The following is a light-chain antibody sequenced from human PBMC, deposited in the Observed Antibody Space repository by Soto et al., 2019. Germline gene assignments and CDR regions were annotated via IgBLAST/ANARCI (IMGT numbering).Light chain of an antibody. CDR2: DAS. J-gene: IGKJ1*01. CDR1: QSVSSY. CDR3: QRRSDWGT. Sequence: EIVLTQSPATLSLSPGERATLSCRASQSVSSYLAWYQQKPGQAPRLLIYDASNRATGIPARFSGSGSGTEFTLTSSSLEPEDFAVYYCQRRSDWGTFGQGTKVEIK. V-gene: IGKV3-11*01.